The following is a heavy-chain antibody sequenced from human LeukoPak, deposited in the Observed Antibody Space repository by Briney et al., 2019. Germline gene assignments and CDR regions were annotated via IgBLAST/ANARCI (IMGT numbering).Heavy chain of an antibody. Sequence: GASVKVSCKASGYRFTDYYMHWVRQAPGQGLEWMGWLNPETGGAKYAQRFQGRVTMTTDTTISTAYMELTRLRSDDTAVYYCASALNSRSSSCWGQGTRVTVSS. V-gene: IGHV1-2*02. CDR1: GYRFTDYY. CDR3: ASALNSRSSSC. D-gene: IGHD6-13*01. J-gene: IGHJ4*02. CDR2: LNPETGGA.